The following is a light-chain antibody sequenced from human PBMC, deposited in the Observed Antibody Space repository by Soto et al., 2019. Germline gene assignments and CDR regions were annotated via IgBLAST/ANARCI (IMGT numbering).Light chain of an antibody. CDR3: KHYNSYSEA. J-gene: IGKJ1*01. CDR2: KAY. Sequence: DIQMTQSPSTLSASVGDRVTITCRASQSISSWLAWYQQKPGKAHKLLIYKAYSLESGVPSRFSGSGSGTEFTLTISSLQPDDFATYYCKHYNSYSEAFGQGTKVDIK. V-gene: IGKV1-5*03. CDR1: QSISSW.